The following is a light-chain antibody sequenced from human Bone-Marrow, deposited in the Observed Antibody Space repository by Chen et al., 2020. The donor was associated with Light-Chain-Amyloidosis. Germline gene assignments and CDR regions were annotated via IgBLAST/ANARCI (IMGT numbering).Light chain of an antibody. Sequence: SYVLTQPSSVSVAPGQTATIACGGNNIGSTSVHWYQQTPGQAPLLVVYDDSDRPSVIPERLSGANAGNTATLTIRGVEAGDEADYYCQVWDRSSDRPVFGGGTKLTVL. CDR3: QVWDRSSDRPV. CDR1: NIGSTS. CDR2: DDS. V-gene: IGLV3-21*02. J-gene: IGLJ3*02.